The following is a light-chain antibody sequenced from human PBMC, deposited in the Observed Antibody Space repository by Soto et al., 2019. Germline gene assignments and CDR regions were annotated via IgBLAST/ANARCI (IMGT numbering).Light chain of an antibody. J-gene: IGLJ1*01. CDR1: RRDVGGYNY. CDR2: EVT. Sequence: QSVLTQPPSASGSPGQSVRISCTGTRRDVGGYNYVAWYQQHPGKAPKPMIYEVTKRPSGVPDRFSGSKSGYTAFLTVSGLQAEDEADYYCSSYVGSDVFVFGTGTKVTVL. CDR3: SSYVGSDVFV. V-gene: IGLV2-8*01.